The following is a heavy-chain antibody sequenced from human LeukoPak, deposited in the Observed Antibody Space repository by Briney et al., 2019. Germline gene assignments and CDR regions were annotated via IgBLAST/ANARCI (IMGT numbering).Heavy chain of an antibody. CDR1: GYSFTSYW. V-gene: IGHV5-51*01. Sequence: GESLKISCKGSGYSFTSYWIAWVRQMPGKGLEWMGIIYPGDSESRYSPSFQGQVTISADKSISTAYLQWNSLKASDTAMYYCARLSVYSSGWYRFDYWGQGTLVTVSS. J-gene: IGHJ4*02. D-gene: IGHD6-19*01. CDR2: IYPGDSES. CDR3: ARLSVYSSGWYRFDY.